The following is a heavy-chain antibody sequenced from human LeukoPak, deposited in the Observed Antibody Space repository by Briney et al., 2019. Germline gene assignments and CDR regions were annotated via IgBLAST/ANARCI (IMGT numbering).Heavy chain of an antibody. V-gene: IGHV4-39*07. J-gene: IGHJ4*02. CDR3: ARGPRWLQDYFNY. CDR2: IYYSGST. CDR1: GGSISSSSYY. D-gene: IGHD5-24*01. Sequence: PSETLSLTCTVSGGSISSSSYYWGWIRQPPGKGLEWVGSIYYSGSTYYNPSLQSRVTISVDTSENQFSLKLSSVTAADTAVYYCARGPRWLQDYFNYWGQGTLVTVS.